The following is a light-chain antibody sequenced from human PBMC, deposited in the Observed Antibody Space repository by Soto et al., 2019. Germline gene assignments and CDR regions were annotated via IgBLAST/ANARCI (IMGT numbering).Light chain of an antibody. Sequence: ESVSTPSPGTLSLSPGERATLSCRPGQNVGSFLAWYQQKPGQAPRLLIYDTSNRATGIPDRFSGSGSGTDFSLTISSLEPGDLAVYYCQQYGSSPRPFGQGTKV. CDR1: QNVGSF. CDR2: DTS. J-gene: IGKJ1*01. V-gene: IGKV3-20*01. CDR3: QQYGSSPRP.